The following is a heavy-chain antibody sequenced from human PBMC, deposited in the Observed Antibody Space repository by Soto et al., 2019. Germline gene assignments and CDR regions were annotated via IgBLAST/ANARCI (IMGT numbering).Heavy chain of an antibody. CDR3: AQSHMYNFDMLGFAGLDY. CDR1: GFSFSDHA. D-gene: IGHD3-22*01. Sequence: EVQLLESGGGLVQPGGSLRLSCVASGFSFSDHAMTWVRQAPGKGLEWVSAITGGGANTHYADSVKGRFTISRDNSKNTLFLQMSSVRVEDTAAYYCAQSHMYNFDMLGFAGLDYWGQGTQVTVSS. CDR2: ITGGGANT. V-gene: IGHV3-23*01. J-gene: IGHJ4*02.